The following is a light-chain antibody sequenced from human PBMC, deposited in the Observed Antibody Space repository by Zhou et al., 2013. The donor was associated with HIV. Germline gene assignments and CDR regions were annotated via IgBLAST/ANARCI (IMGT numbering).Light chain of an antibody. CDR3: QQYASYSQT. CDR1: QSVTSN. V-gene: IGKV3-15*01. CDR2: EAA. Sequence: EVVMTQSPATLSVSPGERATLSCRASQSVTSNLAWYQQKPGHTPRLLIYEAATRATGVPSRFSGSGSGTEFTLTISGLQPDDFATYYCQQYASYSQTFGQGTKVDIK. J-gene: IGKJ1*01.